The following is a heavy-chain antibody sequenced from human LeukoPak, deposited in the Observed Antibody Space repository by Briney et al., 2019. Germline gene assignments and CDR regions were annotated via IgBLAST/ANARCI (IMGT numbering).Heavy chain of an antibody. Sequence: GGSLRLSCAASGFTFSSYGMHWVRQAPGKGLEWVAVISYDGSSKYYADSVKGRFTISRDNSKNTLYLQMNSLRAEDTAVYYCARARSSYGYGDAFDIWGQGTMVAV. J-gene: IGHJ3*02. CDR2: ISYDGSSK. CDR3: ARARSSYGYGDAFDI. CDR1: GFTFSSYG. V-gene: IGHV3-30*19. D-gene: IGHD5-18*01.